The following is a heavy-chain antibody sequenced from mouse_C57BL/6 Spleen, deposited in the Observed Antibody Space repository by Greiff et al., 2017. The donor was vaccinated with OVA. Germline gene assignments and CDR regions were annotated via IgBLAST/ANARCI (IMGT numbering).Heavy chain of an antibody. J-gene: IGHJ3*01. V-gene: IGHV1-9*01. Sequence: VQLQQSGAELMKPGASVKLSCTATGYTFTGYWIEWVKQRPGHGLEWIGEILPGSGSTNYNEKFKGKATITADTSSNTDYMQLSRLTTEDSAIYYCARDSNSAWFAYWGQGTLVTVSA. CDR3: ARDSNSAWFAY. CDR2: ILPGSGST. CDR1: GYTFTGYW. D-gene: IGHD2-5*01.